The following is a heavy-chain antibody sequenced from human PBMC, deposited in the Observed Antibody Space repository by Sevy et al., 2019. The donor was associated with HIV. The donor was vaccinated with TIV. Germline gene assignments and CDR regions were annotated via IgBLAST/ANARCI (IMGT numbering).Heavy chain of an antibody. J-gene: IGHJ3*02. V-gene: IGHV4-59*01. Sequence: SETLSLACTVSGGSISSYYWSWIRQPPGKGLEWIGYIYYSGSTNYNPSLKSRVTISVDTSKNQFSLKLSSVTAADRAVYYCARSGAFDIWGQGTMVTVSS. CDR2: IYYSGST. D-gene: IGHD6-25*01. CDR1: GGSISSYY. CDR3: ARSGAFDI.